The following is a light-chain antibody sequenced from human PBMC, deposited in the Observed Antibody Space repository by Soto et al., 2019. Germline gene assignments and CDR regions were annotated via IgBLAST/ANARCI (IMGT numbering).Light chain of an antibody. J-gene: IGKJ1*01. CDR1: QSINAW. CDR2: DVS. Sequence: DIHMTQAPSTLSASVGDRVTITCRASQSINAWLAWYQQKPGKAPKLLIYDVSTLASGVPSRFSGSTSGTEFTLTISTLESDDFASYYCQQYHRYSTFGQGTKVDIK. V-gene: IGKV1-5*01. CDR3: QQYHRYST.